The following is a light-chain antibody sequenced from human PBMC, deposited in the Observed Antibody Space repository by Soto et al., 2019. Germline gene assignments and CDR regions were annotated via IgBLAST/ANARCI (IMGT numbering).Light chain of an antibody. CDR1: SNDVGTYNY. CDR3: SSYTTSSTLDV. CDR2: EVS. V-gene: IGLV2-14*01. Sequence: QSALTQPASVSGSPGQSITISCTGTSNDVGTYNYVSWYQQHPGKAPKLMIYEVSNRPSGVSDRFSGSKSGNTASLTISGLQAEAEADYYCSSYTTSSTLDVFGTGTKVTVL. J-gene: IGLJ1*01.